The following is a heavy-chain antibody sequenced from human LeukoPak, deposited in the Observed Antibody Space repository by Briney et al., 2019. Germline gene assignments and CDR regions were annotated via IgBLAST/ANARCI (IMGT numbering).Heavy chain of an antibody. Sequence: ASVKVSCKASGYTFAGYYIHWVRQAPGQGPEWMGWINPNSGGTNYAQKFQGRVTMTRDTSITTAYMELSRLRSDDTAMYYCAKTDNKYDSRLLFNWGQGTQIIVSS. CDR3: AKTDNKYDSRLLFN. D-gene: IGHD3-22*01. V-gene: IGHV1-2*02. CDR1: GYTFAGYY. CDR2: INPNSGGT. J-gene: IGHJ1*01.